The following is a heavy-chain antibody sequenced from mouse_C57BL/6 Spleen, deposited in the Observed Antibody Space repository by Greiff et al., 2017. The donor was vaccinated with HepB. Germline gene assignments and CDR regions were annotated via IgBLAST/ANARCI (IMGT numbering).Heavy chain of an antibody. CDR2: IYPGSGST. CDR3: ARKGYDDYDDYAMDY. Sequence: QVQLQQPGAELVKPGASVKMSCKASGYTFTSYWITWVKQRPGQGLEWIGDIYPGSGSTNYNEKFKSKATLTVDTSSSTAYMQLSSLTSEDSAVYYCARKGYDDYDDYAMDYWGQGTSVTVSS. D-gene: IGHD2-4*01. CDR1: GYTFTSYW. J-gene: IGHJ4*01. V-gene: IGHV1-55*01.